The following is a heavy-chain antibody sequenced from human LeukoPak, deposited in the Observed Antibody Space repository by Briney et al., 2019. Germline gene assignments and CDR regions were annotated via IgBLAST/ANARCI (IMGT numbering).Heavy chain of an antibody. CDR3: ARSDYDSSGYYQLFDY. CDR1: GSTFSSYS. Sequence: GGSLRLSCAASGSTFSSYSMNWVRQAPGKGLEWVSYISSSSSTIYYADSVKGRFTISRDNAKNSLYLQMNSLRAEDTAVYYCARSDYDSSGYYQLFDYWGQGTLVTVSS. V-gene: IGHV3-48*01. CDR2: ISSSSSTI. J-gene: IGHJ4*02. D-gene: IGHD3-22*01.